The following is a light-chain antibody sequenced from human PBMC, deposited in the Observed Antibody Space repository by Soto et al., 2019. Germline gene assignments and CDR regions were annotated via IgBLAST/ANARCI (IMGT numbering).Light chain of an antibody. J-gene: IGKJ4*01. Sequence: EIVLTQSPGTLSLSPGERATLSCRASQSISNNYLAWYQQKPGQAPRLLIYDASSRATGIPDRFSGSGSGTAFTLTISRLEPEDFAMHYCQHYGSSPLTFGGGTKVEIK. CDR2: DAS. CDR3: QHYGSSPLT. CDR1: QSISNNY. V-gene: IGKV3-20*01.